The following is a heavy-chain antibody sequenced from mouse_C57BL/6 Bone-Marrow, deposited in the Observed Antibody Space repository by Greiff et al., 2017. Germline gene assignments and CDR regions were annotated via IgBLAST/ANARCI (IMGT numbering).Heavy chain of an antibody. Sequence: EVKLMESGPELVKPGASVKISCKASGYSFTDYNMNWVQQSNGKSLEWIGVLNPNYGTTSYNPMLKGKATLTVDQSSSTAYMQLNSLTSEDSAVYYCARDNIDFDYWGQGTTLTVSS. CDR3: ARDNIDFDY. V-gene: IGHV1-39*01. D-gene: IGHD1-3*01. CDR2: LNPNYGTT. CDR1: GYSFTDYN. J-gene: IGHJ2*01.